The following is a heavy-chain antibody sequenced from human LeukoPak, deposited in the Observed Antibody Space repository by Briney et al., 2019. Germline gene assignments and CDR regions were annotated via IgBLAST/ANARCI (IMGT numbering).Heavy chain of an antibody. CDR2: INTDGSST. CDR3: ATSTVTTLSAFDI. D-gene: IGHD4-17*01. V-gene: IGHV3-74*01. Sequence: GGSLRLSCAASGLTFSGYWMHWVRQGPGKGLVWVSRINTDGSSTSYADSVKGQFTISRDNAKNTLYLQMNCLRVEDTAVYYCATSTVTTLSAFDIWGQGTMVTVSS. CDR1: GLTFSGYW. J-gene: IGHJ3*02.